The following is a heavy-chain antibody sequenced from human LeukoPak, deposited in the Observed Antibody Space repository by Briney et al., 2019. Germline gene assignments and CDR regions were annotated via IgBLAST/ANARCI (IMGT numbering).Heavy chain of an antibody. CDR2: IYTSGST. D-gene: IGHD3-10*01. V-gene: IGHV4-4*07. CDR1: GGSINSYY. Sequence: PSETLSLTCTVSGGSINSYYWSWIRQPAGKGLEWIGRIYTSGSTNYNPSLKSRVTMSVETSTKKLSLKLSSVTAEDTAVYYCANDRAYGSGRNWFDPWGQGTLVTVSS. J-gene: IGHJ5*02. CDR3: ANDRAYGSGRNWFDP.